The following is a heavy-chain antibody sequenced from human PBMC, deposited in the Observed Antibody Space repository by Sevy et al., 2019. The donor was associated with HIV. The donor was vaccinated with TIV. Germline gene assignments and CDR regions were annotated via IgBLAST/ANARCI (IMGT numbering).Heavy chain of an antibody. J-gene: IGHJ5*02. CDR3: ARERGQQLVRGWFDP. CDR1: GFTFSSYS. V-gene: IGHV3-21*01. Sequence: GGSLRLSCAASGFTFSSYSMNWVRQAPGKGLEWVSSISSSSSYIYYADSVKGRFTISRDNAKNSLYLQMNSLRAEDTAVYYCARERGQQLVRGWFDPGGQGTLVTVSS. D-gene: IGHD6-13*01. CDR2: ISSSSSYI.